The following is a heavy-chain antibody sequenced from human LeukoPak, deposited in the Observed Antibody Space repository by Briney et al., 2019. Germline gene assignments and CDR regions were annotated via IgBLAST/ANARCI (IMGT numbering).Heavy chain of an antibody. J-gene: IGHJ4*02. CDR1: GFTFTNYA. V-gene: IGHV3-23*01. D-gene: IGHD2-8*02. CDR3: ATYRQVLLPFES. Sequence: GGSLRLSCAASGFTFTNYAMSWVRQTPGKGLEWVSSIFPSGGEIHYADSVRGRFTISRDNSKSTLSLQMNSLRAEDTAIYYCATYRQVLLPFESWGQGTLVTVSS. CDR2: IFPSGGEI.